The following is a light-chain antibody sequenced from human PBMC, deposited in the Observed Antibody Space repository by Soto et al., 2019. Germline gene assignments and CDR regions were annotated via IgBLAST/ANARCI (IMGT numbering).Light chain of an antibody. CDR2: WAS. J-gene: IGKJ2*01. CDR1: QSVLYRSNNKNY. V-gene: IGKV4-1*01. CDR3: QQFYTTPYT. Sequence: DIVMTQSPDSLAVSLGERATINCKSSQSVLYRSNNKNYFAWYQQKPGQPPKLLIYWASTREAGVPDRFSGSGSGTDFTLTISSLQAEDVAVYYCQQFYTTPYTLGQGTILDIK.